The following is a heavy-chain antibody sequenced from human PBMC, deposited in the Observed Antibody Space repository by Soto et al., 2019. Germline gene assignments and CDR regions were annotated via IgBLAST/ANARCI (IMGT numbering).Heavy chain of an antibody. CDR1: GFTFSSYD. CDR3: AKGDCSGGRCYRGFDY. J-gene: IGHJ4*02. CDR2: VSASGSIT. D-gene: IGHD2-15*01. V-gene: IGHV3-23*01. Sequence: LRLSCAASGFTFSSYDMNWVRQAPGKGLEWVSGVSASGSITSYADSAKGRFTISRDNAKNTVFLQMTGLRAEDTAVYFCAKGDCSGGRCYRGFDYWGQGTLVTVSS.